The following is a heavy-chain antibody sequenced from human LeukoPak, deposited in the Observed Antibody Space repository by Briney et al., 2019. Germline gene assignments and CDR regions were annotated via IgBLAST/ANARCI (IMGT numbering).Heavy chain of an antibody. CDR2: VNESGGT. V-gene: IGHV4-34*01. J-gene: IGHJ5*02. Sequence: SETLSLTCAVYIDSFSNYHWNWIRQTPAKGMEWIGEVNESGGTNISPSLRSRVTISVDTSKNQFSLKLSSVTAADTAVYYCARVRGYDSSGYYSMNWFDPWGQGTLVTVSS. CDR3: ARVRGYDSSGYYSMNWFDP. CDR1: IDSFSNYH. D-gene: IGHD3-22*01.